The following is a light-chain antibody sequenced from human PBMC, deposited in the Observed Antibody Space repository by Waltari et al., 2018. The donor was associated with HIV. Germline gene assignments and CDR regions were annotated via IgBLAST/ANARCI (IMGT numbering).Light chain of an antibody. CDR1: SSDLAVFNF. J-gene: IGLJ2*01. V-gene: IGLV2-8*01. CDR3: GSYAGSINFVV. CDR2: EIT. Sequence: QSALTQPPSASGSPGPSVTIPCTGTSSDLAVFNFVSWYQHHPGKAPKLMIYEITKRPSGVPNRFSGSKSGNTASLTVSDLQADDEADYYCGSYAGSINFVVFGGGTKLTVL.